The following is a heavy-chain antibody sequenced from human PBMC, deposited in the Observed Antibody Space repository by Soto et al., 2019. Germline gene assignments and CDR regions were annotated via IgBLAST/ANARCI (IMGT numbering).Heavy chain of an antibody. V-gene: IGHV1-69*13. D-gene: IGHD4-17*01. CDR3: ATRDYQVEGPGAFDI. CDR2: ITPIFGTA. CDR1: GGTFSSYA. J-gene: IGHJ3*02. Sequence: SVKVSCKASGGTFSSYAISWVRQAPGQGLEWMGGITPIFGTANYAQKFQGRVTITADESTSTAYMELSSLRSEDTAVYYCATRDYQVEGPGAFDIWGQGTMVTVSS.